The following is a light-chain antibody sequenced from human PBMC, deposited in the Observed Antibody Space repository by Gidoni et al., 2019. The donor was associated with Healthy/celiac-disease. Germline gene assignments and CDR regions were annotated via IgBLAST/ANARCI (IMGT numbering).Light chain of an antibody. J-gene: IGLJ2*01. CDR3: YSTDSSGNL. CDR2: EDS. CDR1: ALPKKY. Sequence: SYELTQPPSVSVSPGQTASITCSGDALPKKYAYWYQQKSGQAPVLVIYEDSKRPSGITERFSGSSSGTMATLTISGAQVEDEADYYCYSTDSSGNLFGGGTKLTVL. V-gene: IGLV3-10*01.